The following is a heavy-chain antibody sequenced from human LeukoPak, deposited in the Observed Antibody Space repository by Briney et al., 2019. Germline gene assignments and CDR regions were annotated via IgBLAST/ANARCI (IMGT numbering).Heavy chain of an antibody. CDR3: ARTYPDCDY. Sequence: SETLSLTCTVSGASISSSSYYWGWIRQPPGKGLEWVGSIYYSGSTYYNPSLKSRVTISVDTSKNQFSLKLTSVTATDTAVYYCARTYPDCDYWGQGTLVTVSS. CDR2: IYYSGST. D-gene: IGHD2-21*02. V-gene: IGHV4-39*01. J-gene: IGHJ4*02. CDR1: GASISSSSYY.